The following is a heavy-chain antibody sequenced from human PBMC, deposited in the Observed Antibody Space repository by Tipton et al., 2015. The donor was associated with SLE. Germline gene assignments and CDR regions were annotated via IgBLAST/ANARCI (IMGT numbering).Heavy chain of an antibody. J-gene: IGHJ5*02. D-gene: IGHD4-17*01. Sequence: GSLRLSCAASGFTFSTYTMAWVRQAPGKGLEWVSSISGSGGRTFYIDSVKGRFTISRDNSKNTVDLQMNSLRADDTAVYFCARDHGDLANWFDPWGHGTLVIASS. CDR2: ISGSGGRT. CDR1: GFTFSTYT. V-gene: IGHV3-23*01. CDR3: ARDHGDLANWFDP.